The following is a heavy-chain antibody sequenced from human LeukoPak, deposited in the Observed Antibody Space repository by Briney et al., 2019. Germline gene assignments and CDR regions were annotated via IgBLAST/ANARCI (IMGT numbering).Heavy chain of an antibody. CDR2: IYYSGST. CDR1: GGSISSYY. J-gene: IGHJ6*03. Sequence: SETLSLTCTVSGGSISSYYWSWIRQPPGKGLEWIGYIYYSGSTNYNPSLKSRVTISVDTSKNQFSLKLSSVTAADTAVYYCARDVKIPLNYYYMDVWGKGTTVTVSS. D-gene: IGHD2/OR15-2a*01. CDR3: ARDVKIPLNYYYMDV. V-gene: IGHV4-59*01.